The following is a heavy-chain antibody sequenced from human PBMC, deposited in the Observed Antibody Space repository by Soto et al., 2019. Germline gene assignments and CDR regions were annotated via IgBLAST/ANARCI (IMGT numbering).Heavy chain of an antibody. CDR3: AKDKPGTTSFDY. V-gene: IGHV3-23*01. D-gene: IGHD1-1*01. J-gene: IGHJ4*02. CDR2: ISDRGDTT. Sequence: GGSLRLSCAASGFTISSNAMYWVRQAPGKGLEWVSAISDRGDTTHYADSVKGRFTISRDTSKNTLYPQLNTLRADDTAVYYCAKDKPGTTSFDYWGQGTLVTVSS. CDR1: GFTISSNA.